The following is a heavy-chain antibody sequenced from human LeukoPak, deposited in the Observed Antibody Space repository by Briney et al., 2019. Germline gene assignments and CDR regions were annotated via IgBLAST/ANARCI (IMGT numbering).Heavy chain of an antibody. Sequence: GGSLRLSCAASGFTFSSYEMNWVRQAPGKGLEWVSYIISSGSTIYYADSVKGRFTISRDNAKNSLYLQMNSLRAEDTAVYYCARNPDYDFWSGYYTGPDYWGQGTLVTVSS. V-gene: IGHV3-48*03. D-gene: IGHD3-3*01. CDR1: GFTFSSYE. CDR2: IISSGSTI. CDR3: ARNPDYDFWSGYYTGPDY. J-gene: IGHJ4*02.